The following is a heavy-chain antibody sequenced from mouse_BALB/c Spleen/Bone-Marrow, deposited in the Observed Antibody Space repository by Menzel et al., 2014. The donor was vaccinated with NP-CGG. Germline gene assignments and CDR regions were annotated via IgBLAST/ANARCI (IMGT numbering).Heavy chain of an antibody. CDR2: INLSNGGT. D-gene: IGHD2-2*01. CDR3: TRSGTSWLRRSWYFDV. V-gene: IGHV1S81*02. CDR1: GYTFTSYY. Sequence: QVQLQQSGAELVKPGASVKLSCKASGYTFTSYYMYWVKQRPGQGLEWIGEINLSNGGTNFNEKFKSKATLTVDKSSSTAYMQLSSLTSEDSAVYYCTRSGTSWLRRSWYFDVWGAGTTVTVSS. J-gene: IGHJ1*01.